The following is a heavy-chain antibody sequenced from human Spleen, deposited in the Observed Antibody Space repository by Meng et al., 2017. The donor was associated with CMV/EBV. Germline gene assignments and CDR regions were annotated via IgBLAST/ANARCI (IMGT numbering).Heavy chain of an antibody. CDR3: AKCGRSYGNDAFDI. J-gene: IGHJ3*02. Sequence: GGSLRLSCAASGFIFSRYWMHWVRQAPGKGLEWVSFITGGGGNTHYADSVKGRFTTSRDNSKDTLYLQMNSLRGEDTAVYFCAKCGRSYGNDAFDIWGQGTMVTVSS. D-gene: IGHD5-18*01. CDR2: ITGGGGNT. V-gene: IGHV3-23*01. CDR1: GFIFSRYW.